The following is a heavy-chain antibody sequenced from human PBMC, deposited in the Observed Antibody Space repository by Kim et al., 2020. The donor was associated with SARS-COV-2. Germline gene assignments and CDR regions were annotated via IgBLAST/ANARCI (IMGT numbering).Heavy chain of an antibody. D-gene: IGHD6-19*01. CDR3: ARALEWLGKADNWFDP. J-gene: IGHJ5*02. V-gene: IGHV1-46*01. CDR2: INPSGGST. Sequence: ASVKVSCKASGYTFTSYYMHWVRQAPGQGLEWMGIINPSGGSTSYAQKFQGRVTMTRDTSTSTVYMELSSLRSEDTAVYYCARALEWLGKADNWFDPWGQGTLVTVSS. CDR1: GYTFTSYY.